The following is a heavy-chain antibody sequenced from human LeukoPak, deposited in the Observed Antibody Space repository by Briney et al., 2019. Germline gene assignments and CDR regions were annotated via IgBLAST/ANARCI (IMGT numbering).Heavy chain of an antibody. J-gene: IGHJ4*02. CDR1: GYTFTGYY. Sequence: ASVKVSCKASGYTFTGYYMHWVRQAPGQGLEWMGWTNPNSGGTNYAQKFQGRVTMTRDTSISTAYMELSRLRSDDTAVYYCAREYGDYVRFDYWGQGTLVTVSS. D-gene: IGHD4-17*01. CDR2: TNPNSGGT. CDR3: AREYGDYVRFDY. V-gene: IGHV1-2*02.